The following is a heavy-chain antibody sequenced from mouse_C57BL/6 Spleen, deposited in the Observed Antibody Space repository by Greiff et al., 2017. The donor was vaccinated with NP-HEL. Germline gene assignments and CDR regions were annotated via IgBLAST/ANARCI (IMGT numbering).Heavy chain of an antibody. CDR1: GYAFSSSW. CDR2: IYPGDGDT. Sequence: QVQLQQSGPELVKPGASVKISCEASGYAFSSSWMNWVKQRPGKGLEWIGRIYPGDGDTNYNGKFKGKATLTADKSSSTAYMQLSSLTSEDSAVYFCARSDYSNLYFDYWGQGTTLTVSS. CDR3: ARSDYSNLYFDY. J-gene: IGHJ2*01. V-gene: IGHV1-82*01. D-gene: IGHD2-5*01.